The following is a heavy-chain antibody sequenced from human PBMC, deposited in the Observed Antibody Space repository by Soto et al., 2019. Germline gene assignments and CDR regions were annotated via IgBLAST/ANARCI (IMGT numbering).Heavy chain of an antibody. CDR3: ARGRGYCSRTSCYTGGIFDY. V-gene: IGHV4-38-2*01. Sequence: PSETLSLTCAVSGYSISSGHYWGWIRQPPGKGLEWIGTIYHSGSTFYNPSLKSRVTISVDTSKNQFSLKLRSVTAADTAVYYCARGRGYCSRTSCYTGGIFDYWGQGTLVTVSS. CDR1: GYSISSGHY. J-gene: IGHJ4*02. CDR2: IYHSGST. D-gene: IGHD2-2*02.